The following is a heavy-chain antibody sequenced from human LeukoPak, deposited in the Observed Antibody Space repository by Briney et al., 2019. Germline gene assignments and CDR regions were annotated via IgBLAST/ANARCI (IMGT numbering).Heavy chain of an antibody. CDR3: ARECLSGTGDYGGDDAFDV. D-gene: IGHD4-17*01. J-gene: IGHJ3*01. CDR2: INSDGSST. Sequence: GGSLRLSCAASGFTFSSYWMHWVRQAPGKGLVWVSRINSDGSSTSYADSVKGRFTISRDNAKNTLYLQMNSLRAEDTAVYYCARECLSGTGDYGGDDAFDVWGQGTMVTVSS. V-gene: IGHV3-74*01. CDR1: GFTFSSYW.